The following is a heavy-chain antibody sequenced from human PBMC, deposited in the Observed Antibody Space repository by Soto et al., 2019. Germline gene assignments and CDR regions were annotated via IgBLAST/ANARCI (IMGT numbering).Heavy chain of an antibody. Sequence: GASVKVSCKASGYTFTSYYMHWVRQAPGQGLEWMGIINPSGGSTSYAQKFQGRVTMTRDTSTSTVYMELSSLRSEDTAVYYCAKLQSRDALQDYWGQGTLVTVSS. CDR1: GYTFTSYY. D-gene: IGHD2-15*01. CDR3: AKLQSRDALQDY. CDR2: INPSGGST. J-gene: IGHJ4*02. V-gene: IGHV1-46*01.